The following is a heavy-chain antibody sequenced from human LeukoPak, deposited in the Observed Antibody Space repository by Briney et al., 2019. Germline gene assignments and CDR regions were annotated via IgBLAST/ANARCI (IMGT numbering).Heavy chain of an antibody. CDR2: ISDSGTIT. V-gene: IGHV3-48*03. J-gene: IGHJ4*02. Sequence: GGSLRLSCAASGVTFTNYEMAWVRQAPGMGLEWVSYISDSGTITKYVDAVKGRFTISRDNARNSVYLQMGSLRVEDTALYYCAGGPQYGGSYVDWGQGTLVTVSS. CDR1: GVTFTNYE. D-gene: IGHD1-26*01. CDR3: AGGPQYGGSYVD.